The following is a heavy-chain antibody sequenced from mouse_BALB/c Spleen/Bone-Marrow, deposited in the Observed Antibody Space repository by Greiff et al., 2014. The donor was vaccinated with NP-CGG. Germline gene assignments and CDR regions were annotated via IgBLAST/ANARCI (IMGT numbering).Heavy chain of an antibody. J-gene: IGHJ1*01. CDR3: ARGGYYGTSLYWYFDV. V-gene: IGHV1-14*01. Sequence: EVKLVESGPELVKPGASVKMSCKASGYTSTSYVIHWVKQKPGQGLEWIGYINPYNDGTKYNEKFKGKATLTSDKSSSTAYMELSSLTSEDSAVYYCARGGYYGTSLYWYFDVWGAGTTVTVSS. CDR1: GYTSTSYV. D-gene: IGHD1-1*01. CDR2: INPYNDGT.